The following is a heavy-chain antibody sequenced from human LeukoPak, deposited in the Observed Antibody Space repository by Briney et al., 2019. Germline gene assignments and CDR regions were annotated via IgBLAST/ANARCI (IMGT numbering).Heavy chain of an antibody. D-gene: IGHD3-22*01. Sequence: GGSLRLSCTASGFTFGDYTMSWARQAPGKGLEWVAVIWHDGSHKYYSDPVKGRFTISRDNSKNTLYLQMNSLRVEDTAVYYCARDGSSGYLHFDYWGQGTLVTVSS. CDR3: ARDGSSGYLHFDY. J-gene: IGHJ4*02. V-gene: IGHV3-33*01. CDR2: IWHDGSHK. CDR1: GFTFGDYT.